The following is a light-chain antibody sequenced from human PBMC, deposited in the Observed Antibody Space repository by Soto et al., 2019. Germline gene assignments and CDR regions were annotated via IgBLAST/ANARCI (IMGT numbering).Light chain of an antibody. CDR1: QSVSSSY. J-gene: IGKJ4*01. Sequence: EIVLTQSPGTLSLSPGERATLSCRASQSVSSSYLAWYQHKPGQAPRLLIYGASSRATGIPDRFSGSGSGTDFTLTISRLEPEDFAVYYCQQYDTSPLTFGGGTKVEFK. CDR3: QQYDTSPLT. CDR2: GAS. V-gene: IGKV3-20*01.